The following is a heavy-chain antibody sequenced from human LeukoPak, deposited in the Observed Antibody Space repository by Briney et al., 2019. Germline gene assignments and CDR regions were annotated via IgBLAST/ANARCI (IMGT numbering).Heavy chain of an antibody. Sequence: GGSLRLSCAASGFTFSSYSMNWVRQAPGKGLEWVSSISSSSSYIYYADSVKGRFTISRDNAKNPLYLQMNSLRAEDTAVYYCARDEGGEYYYGSGSYNYWGQGTLVTVSS. V-gene: IGHV3-21*01. D-gene: IGHD3-10*01. CDR2: ISSSSSYI. J-gene: IGHJ4*02. CDR3: ARDEGGEYYYGSGSYNY. CDR1: GFTFSSYS.